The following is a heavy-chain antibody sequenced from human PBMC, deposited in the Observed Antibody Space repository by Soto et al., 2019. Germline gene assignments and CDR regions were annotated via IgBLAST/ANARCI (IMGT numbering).Heavy chain of an antibody. CDR1: GGSLSNYY. V-gene: IGHV4-34*01. Sequence: SETLSLTCAVSGGSLSNYYWSWIRQPPGKGLEWIGEIYHSGSTNYNPSLKSRVTISVDTSKNQFYLKLSSVTAADTAVHYCATSKIHFFQSGGPHHLIFGFWGQGTLVTVSP. D-gene: IGHD2-15*01. J-gene: IGHJ4*02. CDR3: ATSKIHFFQSGGPHHLIFGF. CDR2: IYHSGST.